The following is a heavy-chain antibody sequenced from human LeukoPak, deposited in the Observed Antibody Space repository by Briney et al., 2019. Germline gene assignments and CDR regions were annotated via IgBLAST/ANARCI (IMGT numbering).Heavy chain of an antibody. CDR1: GFTFSSYD. CDR2: IGIAGDT. J-gene: IGHJ4*02. V-gene: IGHV3-13*01. CDR3: ASGAYSSTSCNHY. Sequence: GGSLRLSCAASGFTFSSYDMHWVRQATGKGLEWVSAIGIAGDTYYPGSVKGRFTISGENAKNSLYLQMNSLRAGDTAVYYCASGAYSSTSCNHYWGQGTLVTVSS. D-gene: IGHD2-2*01.